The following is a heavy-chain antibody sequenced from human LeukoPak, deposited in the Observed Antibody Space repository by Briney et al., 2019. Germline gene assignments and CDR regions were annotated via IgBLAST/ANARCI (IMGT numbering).Heavy chain of an antibody. V-gene: IGHV3-23*03. D-gene: IGHD6-13*01. J-gene: IGHJ4*02. Sequence: GGSLRLSCAASGFTFSSYAMSWVRQSPGKGLGWVSVIYSGGASFCAVSVKGRFTISRDDSRNTLYLQMNSLRAEDTAVYYCARGTHIGAAGILDNWGQGTLLTVSS. CDR3: ARGTHIGAAGILDN. CDR1: GFTFSSYA. CDR2: IYSGGAS.